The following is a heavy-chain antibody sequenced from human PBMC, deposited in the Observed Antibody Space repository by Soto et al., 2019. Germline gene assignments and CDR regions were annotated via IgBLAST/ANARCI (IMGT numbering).Heavy chain of an antibody. J-gene: IGHJ2*01. CDR2: SRHKGNKFTK. V-gene: IGHV3-72*01. CDR1: GFILSDHY. D-gene: IGHD2-21*01. Sequence: EEELAESGGGLVQPGGSLRLSCAASGFILSDHYMDWVRQAPGKGLEWVGCSRHKGNKFTKEYAASVKGRFTISRDDSKNSLYLQRNSLKTEDTAVYYCVRDFSAVVVSSVWFYDPWGRGTLVIVSS. CDR3: VRDFSAVVVSSVWFYDP.